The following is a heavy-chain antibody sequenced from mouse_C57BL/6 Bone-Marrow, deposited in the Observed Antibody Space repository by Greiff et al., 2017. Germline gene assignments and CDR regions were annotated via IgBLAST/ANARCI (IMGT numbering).Heavy chain of an antibody. CDR3: ARLHWYFDV. Sequence: EVKLVESGGDLVKPGGSLKLSCAASGFTFSSYGMSWVRQTPDKRLEWVATISSGGSYTYYPDSVKGRFTISRDNAKNTRYLQMSSLKSEDTAMXYCARLHWYFDVWGTGTTVTVSS. V-gene: IGHV5-6*01. CDR1: GFTFSSYG. CDR2: ISSGGSYT. J-gene: IGHJ1*03.